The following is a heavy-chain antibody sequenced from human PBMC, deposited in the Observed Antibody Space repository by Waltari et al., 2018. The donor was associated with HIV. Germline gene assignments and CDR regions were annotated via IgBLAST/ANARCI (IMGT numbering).Heavy chain of an antibody. CDR3: ARDFYGSVGY. V-gene: IGHV3-74*01. J-gene: IGHJ4*02. CDR2: IKMDCSSR. CDR1: GFTFSSYW. D-gene: IGHD3-10*01. Sequence: EVQLVESGGGLVQPGGSLRLSCAGSGFTFSSYWMHWVRQAPGKGLVLVSRIKMDCSSRSYGDSVKGRFTISRDNAKNTLYLQMNSLRAEDTAVYYCARDFYGSVGYWGQGTLVTVSS.